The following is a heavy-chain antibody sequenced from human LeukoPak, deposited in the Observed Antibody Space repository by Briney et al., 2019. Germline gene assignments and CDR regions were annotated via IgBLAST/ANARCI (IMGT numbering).Heavy chain of an antibody. V-gene: IGHV1-2*02. CDR3: ARFGQLVTPIDY. D-gene: IGHD6-13*01. Sequence: ASVKISCKASGYTFTGYYMHWVRQAPGQGLEWMGWINPNSGGTNYAQKFQGSVTMTRDTSISTAYMELSRLRSDDTAVYYCARFGQLVTPIDYWGQGTLVTVSS. J-gene: IGHJ4*02. CDR2: INPNSGGT. CDR1: GYTFTGYY.